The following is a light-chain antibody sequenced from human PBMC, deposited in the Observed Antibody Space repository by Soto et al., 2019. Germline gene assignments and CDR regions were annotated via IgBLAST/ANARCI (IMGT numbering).Light chain of an antibody. CDR3: AAWDDSLNGLVV. Sequence: QSVLTQPPSASGTPGQRVTISCSGSSSNIGSNTVNWYQQLPGTAPKLLIYSNNQRPSGVPDRFSGSKSGTSAFLAIRGLQSEDEADYYCAAWDDSLNGLVVFGGGTKLTVL. CDR2: SNN. J-gene: IGLJ2*01. CDR1: SSNIGSNT. V-gene: IGLV1-44*01.